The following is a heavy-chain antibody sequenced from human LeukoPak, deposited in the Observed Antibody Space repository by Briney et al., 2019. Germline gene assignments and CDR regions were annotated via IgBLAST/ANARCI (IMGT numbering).Heavy chain of an antibody. D-gene: IGHD6-25*01. CDR3: ARDRSSGWPGECSQH. CDR2: ISAYNGHT. J-gene: IGHJ1*01. V-gene: IGHV1-18*01. CDR1: GYTFTSYG. Sequence: GASVKVSCTASGYTFTSYGISWVRQAPGQGLEWMGWISAYNGHTNYAQKLQGRVTMTTDTSTSTAYMELRSLRSDDTAVYYCARDRSSGWPGECSQHWGQGTLVTVSS.